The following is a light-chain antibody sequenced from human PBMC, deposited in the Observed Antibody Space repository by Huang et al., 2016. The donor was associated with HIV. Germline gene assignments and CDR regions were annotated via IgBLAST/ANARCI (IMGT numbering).Light chain of an antibody. V-gene: IGKV4-1*01. Sequence: DIVMTQSPDSLAVSLGERATINCKSSQRVLYSSSNKNYLAWYQQKPGQSPKLLIYWASTRQSGVPDRFSGSGSGTDFTLTISSLQAEDVAVYYCQQYYSNPWTFGQGTKVEIK. CDR3: QQYYSNPWT. CDR1: QRVLYSSSNKNY. CDR2: WAS. J-gene: IGKJ1*01.